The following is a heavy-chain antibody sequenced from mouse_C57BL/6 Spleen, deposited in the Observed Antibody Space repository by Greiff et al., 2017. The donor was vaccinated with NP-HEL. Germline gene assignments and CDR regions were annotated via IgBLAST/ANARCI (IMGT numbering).Heavy chain of an antibody. CDR2: IDPSDSYT. V-gene: IGHV1-50*01. CDR3: AAGYSNPYFDY. J-gene: IGHJ2*01. D-gene: IGHD2-5*01. CDR1: GYTFTSYW. Sequence: QVQLQQPGAELVKPGASVKLSCKASGYTFTSYWMQWVKQRPGQGLEWIGEIDPSDSYTNYNQKFKGKATLNVDTSSSTAYMQLSSLTSEDSAVYYCAAGYSNPYFDYWGQGTTLTVSS.